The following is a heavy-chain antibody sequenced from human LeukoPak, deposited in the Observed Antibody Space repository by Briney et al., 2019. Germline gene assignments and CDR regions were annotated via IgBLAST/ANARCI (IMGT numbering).Heavy chain of an antibody. CDR3: AKGIELFEDIVATALRN. D-gene: IGHD5-12*01. CDR2: ISGSGGST. Sequence: PGGSLRLSCAASGFTFSSYTMSWVRQAPGKGLEWVSDISGSGGSTYYADSVKGRFTISRDNSKNTLYLQMTSLRAEDTAVYYCAKGIELFEDIVATALRNWGQGTLVTVSS. J-gene: IGHJ4*02. CDR1: GFTFSSYT. V-gene: IGHV3-23*01.